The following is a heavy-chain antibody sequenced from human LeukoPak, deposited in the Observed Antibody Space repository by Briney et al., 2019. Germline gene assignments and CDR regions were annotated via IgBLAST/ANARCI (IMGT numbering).Heavy chain of an antibody. CDR1: GFTLSSYS. CDR3: AGPGGDRSFDF. Sequence: GGSLRLSCAASGFTLSSYSMNWVRQAPGKGLEWVSYISSSSSTIYYADSVKGRFTISRDNSKNTVYLQMNSLRVGDTALYYCAGPGGDRSFDFWGQGSLVTVSS. D-gene: IGHD2-21*02. CDR2: ISSSSSTI. J-gene: IGHJ5*01. V-gene: IGHV3-48*01.